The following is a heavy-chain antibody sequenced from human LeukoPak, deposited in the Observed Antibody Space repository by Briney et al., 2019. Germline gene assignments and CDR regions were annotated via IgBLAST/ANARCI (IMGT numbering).Heavy chain of an antibody. CDR2: IYSGGRT. Sequence: PAGGSLRLSCAASGFTVSSNYMNWARQAPGKGLEWVSVIYSGGRTYYADSVKGRFTISRDNSKNTVYLQMTSLRAEDTAVYYCAKEGATTSFDYWGPGTLVTVSS. V-gene: IGHV3-53*01. CDR3: AKEGATTSFDY. J-gene: IGHJ4*02. D-gene: IGHD1-26*01. CDR1: GFTVSSNY.